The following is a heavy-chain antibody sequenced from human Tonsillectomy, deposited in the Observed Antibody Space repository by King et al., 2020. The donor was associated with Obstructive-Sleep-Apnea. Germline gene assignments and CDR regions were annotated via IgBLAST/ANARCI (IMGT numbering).Heavy chain of an antibody. Sequence: DVQLVESGGGLVQPGGSLRLSCAASGFTFSYYNMNWVRQAPGKGLEWVSYISSTSSTIYYADSVKGRFTISRDNAKNSLYLQMNSLRAEDTAVYYCAGDGVPAAIRWFDPWGLGTLVTVSS. D-gene: IGHD2-2*01. CDR2: ISSTSSTI. CDR3: AGDGVPAAIRWFDP. V-gene: IGHV3-48*01. CDR1: GFTFSYYN. J-gene: IGHJ5*02.